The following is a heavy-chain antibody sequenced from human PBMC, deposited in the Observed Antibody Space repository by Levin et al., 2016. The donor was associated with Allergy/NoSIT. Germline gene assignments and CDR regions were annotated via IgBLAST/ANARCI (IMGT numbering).Heavy chain of an antibody. V-gene: IGHV3-23*01. CDR2: ISGSGGST. J-gene: IGHJ6*02. Sequence: WIRQPPGKGLEWVSAISGSGGSTYYADSVKGRFTISRDNSKNTLYLQMNSLRAEDTAVYYCAKGPPGIAVAGFQDVWGQGTTVTVSS. D-gene: IGHD6-19*01. CDR3: AKGPPGIAVAGFQDV.